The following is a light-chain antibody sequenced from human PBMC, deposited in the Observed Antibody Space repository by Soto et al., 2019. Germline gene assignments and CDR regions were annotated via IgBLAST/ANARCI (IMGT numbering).Light chain of an antibody. CDR2: DNN. J-gene: IGLJ1*01. CDR1: SSNIGNDY. V-gene: IGLV1-51*01. Sequence: QSVLTRPPSVSAAPGQTVTISCSGSSSNIGNDYVSWYQQFPGTAPKLLVYDNNKRPSGIPDRFSASRSGTSATLGITGLQPGDQADNDCVAWDRSLSAYVFGTATKVTVL. CDR3: VAWDRSLSAYV.